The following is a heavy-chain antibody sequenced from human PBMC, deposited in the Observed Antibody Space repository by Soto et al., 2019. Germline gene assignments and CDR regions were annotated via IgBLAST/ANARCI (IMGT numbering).Heavy chain of an antibody. V-gene: IGHV2-26*01. Sequence: QVTLKESGPVLVKPTETLTLTCAVSGFSLSNGRLGVSWIRQPPGKALEWLAHIFSNDEKSYTTSLKSRLTISKDTSKHQMVLIVTNMDPVDTATYYCARTDTYDDLRGHYYVFDYWGQGTLVTVSS. CDR3: ARTDTYDDLRGHYYVFDY. CDR2: IFSNDEK. D-gene: IGHD3-3*01. CDR1: GFSLSNGRLG. J-gene: IGHJ4*02.